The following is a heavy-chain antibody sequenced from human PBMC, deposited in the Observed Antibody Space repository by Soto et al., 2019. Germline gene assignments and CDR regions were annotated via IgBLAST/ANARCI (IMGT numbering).Heavy chain of an antibody. CDR1: GTTISSYT. CDR3: AYDQTAGAEVDE. J-gene: IGHJ4*02. V-gene: IGHV3-23*01. CDR2: TSGSGGST. D-gene: IGHD5-12*01. Sequence: GEPLRPSCAASGTTISSYTVTWIRQAPGKGLEWVSATSGSGGSTYYADSVKGRITISRDNSKNSPYLQINSLRAEDTAVSYDAYDQTAGAEVDEWGPESLLVISS.